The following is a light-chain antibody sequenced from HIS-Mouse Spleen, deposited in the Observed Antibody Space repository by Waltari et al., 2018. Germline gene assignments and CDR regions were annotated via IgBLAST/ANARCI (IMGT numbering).Light chain of an antibody. CDR2: DDS. J-gene: IGLJ2*01. CDR3: QVWDSSSDHVV. CDR1: NIGSKS. V-gene: IGLV3-21*03. Sequence: SYVLTQPPSVSVAPGKTARLTCGGNNIGSKSVHWYQQKPGQAPVLVVYDDSYRPSGIPERFSGSNSGNTATLTISRGEAGDEADYYCQVWDSSSDHVVFGGGTKLTVL.